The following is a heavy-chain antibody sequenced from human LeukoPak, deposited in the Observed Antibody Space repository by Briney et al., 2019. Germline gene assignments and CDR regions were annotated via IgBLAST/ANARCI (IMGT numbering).Heavy chain of an antibody. CDR1: AFTFSDHG. D-gene: IGHD2-15*01. V-gene: IGHV3-30*03. CDR2: IAADGGVK. CDR3: AREATWGQWYFDH. J-gene: IGHJ4*02. Sequence: GTSLRLSCVASAFTFSDHGMDWVRQAPGKGLEWVAVIAADGGVKHYADSVKGRFTLSRDNSKNTLFLQMNRLSVEDTAVYYCAREATWGQWYFDHWGQGTPVTVSS.